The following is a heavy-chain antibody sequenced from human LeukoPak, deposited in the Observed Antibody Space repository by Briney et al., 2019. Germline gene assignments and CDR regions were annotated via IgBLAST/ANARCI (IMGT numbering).Heavy chain of an antibody. Sequence: GGSLRLSCAASGFTFSSYWMHWVRQAPGKGLEWVAVISYDGSNKYYADSVKGRFTISRDNSKNTLYLQMNSLRAEDTAVYYCARDQELVWGSVFDYWGQGTLVTVSS. J-gene: IGHJ4*02. CDR3: ARDQELVWGSVFDY. V-gene: IGHV3-30*03. CDR2: ISYDGSNK. CDR1: GFTFSSYW. D-gene: IGHD1-26*01.